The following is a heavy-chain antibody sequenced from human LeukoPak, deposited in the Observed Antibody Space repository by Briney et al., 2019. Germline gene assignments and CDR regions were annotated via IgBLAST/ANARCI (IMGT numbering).Heavy chain of an antibody. CDR2: IGTAGDT. CDR3: AREGGCNITSCQRGPFEY. J-gene: IGHJ4*02. Sequence: GGSLRLSCAASGFTFSSYDMHWVRQATGKGLEWVSAIGTAGDTYYPGSVKGRFTISRENAKNSLCLQMNSLRADDTAVYYCAREGGCNITSCQRGPFEYWGRGTPVTVSS. V-gene: IGHV3-13*01. CDR1: GFTFSSYD. D-gene: IGHD2-2*01.